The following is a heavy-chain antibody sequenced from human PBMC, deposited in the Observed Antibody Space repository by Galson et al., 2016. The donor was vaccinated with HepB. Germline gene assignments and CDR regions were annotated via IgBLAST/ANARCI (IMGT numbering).Heavy chain of an antibody. CDR1: GYSFSDYN. D-gene: IGHD1-26*01. J-gene: IGHJ3*02. Sequence: SVKVSCKASGYSFSDYNFHWVRQAPGQGPEWMGWINPNSSATNYARNFRGRITLTRDTSGRTGYMELSWLRSDDTAIYYCARRHNSGCALAIWGPGTMVTVSS. CDR3: ARRHNSGCALAI. CDR2: INPNSSAT. V-gene: IGHV1-2*02.